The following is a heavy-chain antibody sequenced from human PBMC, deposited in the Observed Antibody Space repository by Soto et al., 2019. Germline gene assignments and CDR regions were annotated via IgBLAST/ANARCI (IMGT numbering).Heavy chain of an antibody. Sequence: QVQLVQSGAEVKKPGSSVKVSCTASGGSLRNSVISWVRQAPAQRLEWMGGVIPSLGTANHAQKFQGRVTMTADEATSTAYMDLSSLSPDDTAVYYCATLGQPGHWGPGTLVIASS. CDR1: GGSLRNSV. CDR3: ATLGQPGH. V-gene: IGHV1-69*01. CDR2: VIPSLGTA. J-gene: IGHJ4*02.